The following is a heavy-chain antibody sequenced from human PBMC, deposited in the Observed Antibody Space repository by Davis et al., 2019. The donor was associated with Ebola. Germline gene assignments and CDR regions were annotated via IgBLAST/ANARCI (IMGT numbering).Heavy chain of an antibody. Sequence: ASVKVSCKASGYTFTSYYMHWVRQAPGQGLEWMGIINPSGGSTSYAQKFQGRVTMTRDTSTSTVYMELSSLRSEDTAVFYCARGKTVAGTRGLSWFDPWGPGTLVTVSS. CDR1: GYTFTSYY. D-gene: IGHD6-19*01. V-gene: IGHV1-46*01. CDR2: INPSGGST. J-gene: IGHJ5*02. CDR3: ARGKTVAGTRGLSWFDP.